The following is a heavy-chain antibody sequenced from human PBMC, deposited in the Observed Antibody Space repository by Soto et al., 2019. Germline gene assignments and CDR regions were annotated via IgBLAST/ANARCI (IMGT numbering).Heavy chain of an antibody. J-gene: IGHJ6*02. D-gene: IGHD3-16*02. CDR3: ARDYDDYVWGSYRSTGSMDV. CDR2: ISSSSSTI. CDR1: GCTFSSYS. Sequence: GGSLRHSCAASGCTFSSYSMSWVRQATGKGLEWVSYISSSSSTIYYADSVKGRFTISRDNAKNSLYLQMNSLRAEDTAVYYCARDYDDYVWGSYRSTGSMDVWGQGTTVTVSS. V-gene: IGHV3-48*01.